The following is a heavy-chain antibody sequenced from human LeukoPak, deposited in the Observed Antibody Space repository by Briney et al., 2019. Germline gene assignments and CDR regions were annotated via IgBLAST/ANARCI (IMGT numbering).Heavy chain of an antibody. CDR2: MNPNSGNT. CDR1: GYTFTSYA. Sequence: ASVKVSCTASGYTFTSYAINWVRQATGQGLEWMGWMNPNSGNTGYAQKFQGRVTKTRNTSISTTYMELSSLRSEDTAVYYCARGTRESYYDYVWGSYRYLDYWGQGTLVTVSS. J-gene: IGHJ4*02. V-gene: IGHV1-8*01. CDR3: ARGTRESYYDYVWGSYRYLDY. D-gene: IGHD3-16*02.